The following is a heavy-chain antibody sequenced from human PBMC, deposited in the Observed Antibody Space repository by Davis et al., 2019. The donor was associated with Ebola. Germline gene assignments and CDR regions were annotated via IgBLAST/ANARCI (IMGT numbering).Heavy chain of an antibody. V-gene: IGHV5-51*01. Sequence: GESLKISCKGSGYSFTSYWIGWVRQMPGKGLEWMGIIYPGDSHTRYSPSFQGQVTISVDKSISTAYLQWTSLKASDTAIYYCARHPSGKMPNWFAPWGQGTLVTVSS. J-gene: IGHJ5*02. CDR2: IYPGDSHT. CDR1: GYSFTSYW. D-gene: IGHD2-2*01. CDR3: ARHPSGKMPNWFAP.